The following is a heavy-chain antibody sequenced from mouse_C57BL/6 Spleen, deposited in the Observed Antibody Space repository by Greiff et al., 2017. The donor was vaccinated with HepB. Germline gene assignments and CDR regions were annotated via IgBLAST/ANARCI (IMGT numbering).Heavy chain of an antibody. V-gene: IGHV2-2*01. J-gene: IGHJ4*01. CDR3: ARRDAMDY. CDR2: IWSGGST. CDR1: GFSLTSYG. Sequence: VQLQQSGPGLVQPSQSLSITCTVSGFSLTSYGVHWVRQSPGKGLEWLGVIWSGGSTDYNAAFISRLSISKDNSKCQVFFKMNSLQADDTAIYYCARRDAMDYWGQGTSVTVSS.